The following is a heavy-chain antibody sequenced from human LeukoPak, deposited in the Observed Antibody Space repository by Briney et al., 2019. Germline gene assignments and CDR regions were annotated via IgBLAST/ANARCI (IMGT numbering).Heavy chain of an antibody. J-gene: IGHJ5*02. D-gene: IGHD6-13*01. CDR3: ARGIAAAGNNWFDP. V-gene: IGHV4-39*01. CDR2: FYDSGNT. Sequence: KTSETLSLTCIVSGGSISSSSYYWDWIRQAPGEGLEWIGNFYDSGNTRYNPSLKSRVTISGDTSKNQFSLKLTSVTAADTAVYYCARGIAAAGNNWFDPWGQGTLVTVSS. CDR1: GGSISSSSYY.